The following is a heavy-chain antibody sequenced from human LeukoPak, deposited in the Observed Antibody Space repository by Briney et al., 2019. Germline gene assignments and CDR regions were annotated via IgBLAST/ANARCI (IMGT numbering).Heavy chain of an antibody. CDR1: GGSISSGGYY. CDR3: ARGSPYDYIWGSYRPHFFDY. D-gene: IGHD3-16*02. Sequence: PSETLSLTCTVSGGSISSGGYYWSWIRQHPGQGLEWIGYIYYSGSTYYNPSLKSRVTISVDTSKNQFSLKLSSVTAADTAVYYRARGSPYDYIWGSYRPHFFDYWGQGTLVTVSS. CDR2: IYYSGST. J-gene: IGHJ4*02. V-gene: IGHV4-31*03.